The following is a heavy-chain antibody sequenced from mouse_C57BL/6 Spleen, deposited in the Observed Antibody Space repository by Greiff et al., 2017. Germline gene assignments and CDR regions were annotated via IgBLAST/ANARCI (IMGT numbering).Heavy chain of an antibody. V-gene: IGHV1-64*01. J-gene: IGHJ1*03. CDR1: GYTFTSYW. D-gene: IGHD2-3*01. CDR3: ARSYDGYYEYFDV. Sequence: QVQLQQPGAELVKPGASVKLSCKASGYTFTSYWMHWVKQRPGQGLEWIGRIHPNSGSTNYNEKFKSKATLTVDKSSSTAYMQLSSLTSEDSAVYYCARSYDGYYEYFDVWGTGTTVTVSS. CDR2: IHPNSGST.